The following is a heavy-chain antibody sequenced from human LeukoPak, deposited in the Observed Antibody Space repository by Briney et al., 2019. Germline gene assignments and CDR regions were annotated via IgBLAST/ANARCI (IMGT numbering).Heavy chain of an antibody. V-gene: IGHV1-3*01. CDR1: QYTFTDYA. CDR2: INAGNGNT. CDR3: ARSILVVPVASHYNYGVDV. D-gene: IGHD2-2*01. Sequence: ASVKVSCKASQYTFTDYAVHWVRQAPGQRLEWMGWINAGNGNTRYSQKFQGGVTITRDTSASTAYMELSSPRSEDTAVYYCARSILVVPVASHYNYGVDVWGQGTTVTVSS. J-gene: IGHJ6*02.